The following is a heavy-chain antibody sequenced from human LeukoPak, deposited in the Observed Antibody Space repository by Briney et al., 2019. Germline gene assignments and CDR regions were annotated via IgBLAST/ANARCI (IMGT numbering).Heavy chain of an antibody. J-gene: IGHJ4*02. CDR1: GFTFSSYA. CDR2: ISGSGGST. Sequence: GGSLRLSCAASGFTFSSYAMSWVRQAPGKGLEWVSAISGSGGSTYYADSVKGRFTISRDNSKNTLYLQMNSLRAEDTAVYYCARGWTLRKAGLDYWGQGTLVTVSS. CDR3: ARGWTLRKAGLDY. D-gene: IGHD3-16*01. V-gene: IGHV3-23*01.